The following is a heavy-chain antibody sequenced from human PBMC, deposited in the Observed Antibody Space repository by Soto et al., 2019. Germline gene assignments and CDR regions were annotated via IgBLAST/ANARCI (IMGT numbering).Heavy chain of an antibody. D-gene: IGHD5-18*01. CDR2: INPSGGST. CDR3: ARARGYSYGYSYGMDV. J-gene: IGHJ6*02. CDR1: GYTFTSYY. V-gene: IGHV1-46*01. Sequence: QVQLVQSGAEVKKPGASVKVSCKASGYTFTSYYMHWVRQAPGQGLEWMGIINPSGGSTSYAQKLQGSVTMTRDTSTRTVYMELSSLRSEDTAVYYCARARGYSYGYSYGMDVWGQGTTVTVSS.